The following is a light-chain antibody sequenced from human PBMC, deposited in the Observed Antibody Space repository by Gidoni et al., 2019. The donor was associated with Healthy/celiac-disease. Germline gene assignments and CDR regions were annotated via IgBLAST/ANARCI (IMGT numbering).Light chain of an antibody. CDR2: GAS. Sequence: IVLTQSPGTLSLSPGERATLSCRASQSVSSSYLAWYQQKPGQAPRLLIYGASSRATGIPDRFSGSGSGTDFTLTISRPEPEDFAVYYCQQYGSSPTWTFGQGTKVEIK. J-gene: IGKJ1*01. CDR3: QQYGSSPTWT. CDR1: QSVSSSY. V-gene: IGKV3-20*01.